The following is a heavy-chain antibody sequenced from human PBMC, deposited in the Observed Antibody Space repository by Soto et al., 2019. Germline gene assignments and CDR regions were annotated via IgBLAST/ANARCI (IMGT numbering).Heavy chain of an antibody. Sequence: ASVKVSCKASGYTFTGYYMHWVRQAPGQGLEWMGWINPNSGDTNYAQKFQGWVTMTRDTSISTAYMELSRLRSDDTAVYYCARAQIAAAGRPLDYWGQGTLVTVSS. V-gene: IGHV1-2*04. CDR3: ARAQIAAAGRPLDY. D-gene: IGHD6-13*01. J-gene: IGHJ4*02. CDR2: INPNSGDT. CDR1: GYTFTGYY.